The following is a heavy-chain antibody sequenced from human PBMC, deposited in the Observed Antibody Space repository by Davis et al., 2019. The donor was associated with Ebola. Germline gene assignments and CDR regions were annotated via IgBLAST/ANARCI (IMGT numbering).Heavy chain of an antibody. CDR1: GYPFTSFA. V-gene: IGHV1-18*01. CDR2: ISAYNGNT. Sequence: ASVKVSCKTSGYPFTSFALTWVRQAPGQGLEWMGWISAYNGNTNYAQNFQGRVTMTTDTSTSTAYMELRSLRSDDTAVYYCARDRRLIVVVPTATWFAPWGQGTLVTVSA. J-gene: IGHJ5*02. CDR3: ARDRRLIVVVPTATWFAP. D-gene: IGHD2-2*01.